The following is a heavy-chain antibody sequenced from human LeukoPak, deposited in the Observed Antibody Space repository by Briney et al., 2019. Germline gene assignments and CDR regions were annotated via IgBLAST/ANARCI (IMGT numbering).Heavy chain of an antibody. CDR1: GYSFTNYW. CDR2: IYPGDSDT. D-gene: IGHD2-15*01. Sequence: GESLKISCKGSGYSFTNYWIGWVRQMPGKGLEWMGVIYPGDSDTRYSPSFQGQVTISADKSSTTAYLHWGRLKASDTAMYYCARHFGGLDWGQGTLVTVSS. J-gene: IGHJ4*02. CDR3: ARHFGGLD. V-gene: IGHV5-51*01.